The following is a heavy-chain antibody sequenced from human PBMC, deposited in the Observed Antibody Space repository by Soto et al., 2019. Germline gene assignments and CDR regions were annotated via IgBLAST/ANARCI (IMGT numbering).Heavy chain of an antibody. D-gene: IGHD1-26*01. CDR1: GGSFISYA. CDR3: ARDKWEITHDSPSSYGMDV. J-gene: IGHJ6*02. V-gene: IGHV1-69*13. Sequence: SVKVSHQACGGSFISYALSWVRQAPGQGLEWMGGIIPIFGTANYAQKFQGRVTITADESTSTAYMELSSLRSEDTAVYYCARDKWEITHDSPSSYGMDVWGQGTTVTVSS. CDR2: IIPIFGTA.